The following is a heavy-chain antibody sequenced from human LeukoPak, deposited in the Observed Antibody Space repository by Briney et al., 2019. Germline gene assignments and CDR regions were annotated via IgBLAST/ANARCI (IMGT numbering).Heavy chain of an antibody. D-gene: IGHD6-6*01. V-gene: IGHV3-23*01. Sequence: GGSLRLSCAASGFIFSSYGMSWVRQAPGKGLEWVSAISGSGGGPYYADSVKGRFTISRDNSKDTLYLQMNSLRAEDTAVYYCARRLYSSSSWYYMDVWGKGTTVTVSS. J-gene: IGHJ6*03. CDR3: ARRLYSSSSWYYMDV. CDR2: ISGSGGGP. CDR1: GFIFSSYG.